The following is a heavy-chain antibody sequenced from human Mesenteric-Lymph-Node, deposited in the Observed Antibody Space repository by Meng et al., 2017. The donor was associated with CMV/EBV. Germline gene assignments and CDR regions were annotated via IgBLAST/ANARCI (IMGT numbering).Heavy chain of an antibody. CDR3: ARASGVFGVDSPHWFDP. D-gene: IGHD3-3*01. CDR1: GFTFSSYW. V-gene: IGHV3-7*01. J-gene: IGHJ5*02. Sequence: GESLKISCAASGFTFSSYWMSWVRQAPGKGLEWVANIKQDGSEKYYVDSVKGRFTISRDSAKNSLYLQMNSLRAEDTAVYYCARASGVFGVDSPHWFDPWGQGTLVTVSS. CDR2: IKQDGSEK.